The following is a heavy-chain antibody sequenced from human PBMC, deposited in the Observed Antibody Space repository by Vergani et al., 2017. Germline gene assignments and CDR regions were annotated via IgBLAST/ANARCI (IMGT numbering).Heavy chain of an antibody. CDR3: ARVDYGILTGYRY. J-gene: IGHJ4*02. CDR1: GYTFSNYY. Sequence: QVQVVQSGAEVKKSGASVKVSCKTSGYTFSNYYMHWVRQAPGQGLEWMGIINPSGGHTNYAQKFQGRVTMTRDTSTSTVYMELSSLRSEDTAIYYCARVDYGILTGYRYWGQGTLVSGS. V-gene: IGHV1-46*03. D-gene: IGHD3-9*01. CDR2: INPSGGHT.